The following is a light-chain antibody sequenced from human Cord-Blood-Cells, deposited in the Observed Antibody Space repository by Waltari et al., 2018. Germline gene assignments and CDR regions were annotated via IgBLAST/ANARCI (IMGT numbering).Light chain of an antibody. V-gene: IGLV9-49*01. Sequence: QPVLTQPPSASASLGASVTLTCTLSSGYSNYKVDWYQQRQGKGPRFVMREGTGGIVGSKGDGIPDRFSVLGSGLNRYLTIKNIQEEDESDYHCGADHGSGSNFVRVFGGGTKLTVL. CDR2: EGTGGIVG. CDR3: GADHGSGSNFVRV. CDR1: SGYSNYK. J-gene: IGLJ3*02.